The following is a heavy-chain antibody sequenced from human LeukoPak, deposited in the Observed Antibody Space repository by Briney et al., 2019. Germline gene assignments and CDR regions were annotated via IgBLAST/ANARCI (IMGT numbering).Heavy chain of an antibody. CDR1: GFTFDDYA. D-gene: IGHD1-20*01. V-gene: IGHV3-9*03. CDR2: ISWNSGSI. J-gene: IGHJ4*02. Sequence: PGGSLRPSCAASGFTFDDYAMHWVRQAPGKGLEWVSGISWNSGSIGYADSVKGRFTISRDNAKNSLYLQMNSLRAEDMALYYCAKDTAFGITANFDYWGQGTLVTVSS. CDR3: AKDTAFGITANFDY.